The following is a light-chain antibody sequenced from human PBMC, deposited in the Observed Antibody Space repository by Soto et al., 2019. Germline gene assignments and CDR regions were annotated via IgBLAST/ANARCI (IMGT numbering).Light chain of an antibody. Sequence: SYELTQPPSVSVAPGQTARITCGGDNIRSESVHWYQQKPGQAPVLVVYDDSDRPSGGAERFSGSNSGNTATMTISGVEAGDEADYYCQVWASSSDHCVFGGGTKLTVL. J-gene: IGLJ3*02. V-gene: IGLV3-21*02. CDR3: QVWASSSDHCV. CDR1: NIRSES. CDR2: DDS.